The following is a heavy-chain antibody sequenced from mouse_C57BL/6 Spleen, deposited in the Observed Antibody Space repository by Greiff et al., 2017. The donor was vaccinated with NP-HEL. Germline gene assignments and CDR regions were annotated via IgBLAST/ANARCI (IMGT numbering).Heavy chain of an antibody. D-gene: IGHD1-1*01. J-gene: IGHJ2*01. CDR3: ARLVYYYGSSYGHDY. Sequence: QVQLQQSDAELVKPGASVKISCKVSGYTFTDHTIHWMKQRPEQGLEWIGYIYPRDGSTKYNEKFKGKATLTADKSSSTAYMQLNSLTSEDSAVYFCARLVYYYGSSYGHDYWGQGTTLTVSS. CDR1: GYTFTDHT. V-gene: IGHV1-78*01. CDR2: IYPRDGST.